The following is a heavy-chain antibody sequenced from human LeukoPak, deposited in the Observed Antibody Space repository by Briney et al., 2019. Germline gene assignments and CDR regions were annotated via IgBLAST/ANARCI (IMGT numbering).Heavy chain of an antibody. CDR1: GGAIASGGYS. D-gene: IGHD6-13*01. CDR2: IYDRGPA. V-gene: IGHV4-30-2*06. CDR3: ARYSSSWYTTKWFDP. J-gene: IGHJ5*02. Sequence: ASQTLSLTCTVSGGAIASGGYSWNWIRQSPGKGLEWIGCIYDRGPAYYNPSLKSRVTISVDTSKNQFSLKLSSVTAADTAVYYCARYSSSWYTTKWFDPWGQGTLVTVSS.